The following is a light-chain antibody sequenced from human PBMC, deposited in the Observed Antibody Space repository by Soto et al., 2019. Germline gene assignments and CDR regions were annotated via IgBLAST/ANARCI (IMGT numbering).Light chain of an antibody. CDR3: CSYAGSRTLV. Sequence: QSALTQPASVSGSPGQSITISCTGTSSDVGSYNLVSWYQLHPGKAPKILIYEVSKRPSGVSNRFSGSKSGNTASLTISGLQAEDEADYYCCSYAGSRTLVFGGGTQLTVL. J-gene: IGLJ2*01. V-gene: IGLV2-23*02. CDR1: SSDVGSYNL. CDR2: EVS.